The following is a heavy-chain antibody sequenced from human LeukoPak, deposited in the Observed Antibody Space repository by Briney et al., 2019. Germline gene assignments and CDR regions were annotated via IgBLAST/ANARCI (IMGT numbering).Heavy chain of an antibody. Sequence: GGSLRLSCAASGFTFSSYWMSWVRQAPGKGLEWVANIKQGGSEKYYVDSVKGRFTISRDNARNSLYLQMNSLRAEDTAVYYCAGTRMTYCYDSSGYYYSWGQGTLVTVSS. D-gene: IGHD3-22*01. CDR2: IKQGGSEK. CDR3: AGTRMTYCYDSSGYYYS. CDR1: GFTFSSYW. V-gene: IGHV3-7*01. J-gene: IGHJ4*02.